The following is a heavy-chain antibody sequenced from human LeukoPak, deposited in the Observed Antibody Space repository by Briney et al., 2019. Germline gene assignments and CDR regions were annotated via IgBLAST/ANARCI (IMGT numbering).Heavy chain of an antibody. Sequence: VSVKVSCKASGYTFTGYYMHWVRQAPGQGLEWMGWINPNSGGTNYAQKFQGRVTMTRDTSISTAYMELSRLRSDDTAVYYCARRVESGSYYRSVYYYYGMDVWGQGTTVTVSS. CDR1: GYTFTGYY. V-gene: IGHV1-2*02. CDR2: INPNSGGT. D-gene: IGHD3-10*01. CDR3: ARRVESGSYYRSVYYYYGMDV. J-gene: IGHJ6*02.